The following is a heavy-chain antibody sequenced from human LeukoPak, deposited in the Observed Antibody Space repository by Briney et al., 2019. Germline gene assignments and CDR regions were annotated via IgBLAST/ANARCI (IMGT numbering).Heavy chain of an antibody. J-gene: IGHJ6*03. CDR1: GGSISSYY. CDR3: ARRKQLATVGAFYYYMDV. D-gene: IGHD6-6*01. V-gene: IGHV4-4*09. Sequence: SETLSLTCTVSGGSISSYYWSWIRQPPGKGLEWIGYIYTSGSTNYNPSLKSRVTISVDTSKNQFSLKLSSVTAADTAVYYCARRKQLATVGAFYYYMDVWGKGTTVTVSS. CDR2: IYTSGST.